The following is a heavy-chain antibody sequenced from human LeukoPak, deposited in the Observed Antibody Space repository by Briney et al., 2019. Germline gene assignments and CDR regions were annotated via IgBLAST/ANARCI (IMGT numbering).Heavy chain of an antibody. J-gene: IGHJ4*03. CDR2: INHSGST. CDR1: GGSFSGYY. Sequence: PSETLSLTCAVCGGSFSGYYWSWIRQPPGKGLEWIGEINHSGSTNYNPSLKSRVTISVDTSKNQFSLKLSSVTAADTAVYYCARGGGGGSYYDYWGQGTLVTVSS. V-gene: IGHV4-34*01. D-gene: IGHD2-15*01. CDR3: ARGGGGGSYYDY.